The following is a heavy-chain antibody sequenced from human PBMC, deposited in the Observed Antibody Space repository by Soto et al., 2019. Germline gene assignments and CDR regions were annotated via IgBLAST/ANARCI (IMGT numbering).Heavy chain of an antibody. CDR1: GFTFTNYW. V-gene: IGHV3-7*02. D-gene: IGHD1-1*01. Sequence: EVQLVESGGGLVQPGGSLRLSCTTSGFTFTNYWMAWVRQDPGKGLEWLGNTKQDESETDKADSVEGRFTISRDNAKNSLYLQMKSMRAEDTAVYYCATMDDVTFHYWGLGTLVTVSS. CDR2: TKQDESET. J-gene: IGHJ4*02. CDR3: ATMDDVTFHY.